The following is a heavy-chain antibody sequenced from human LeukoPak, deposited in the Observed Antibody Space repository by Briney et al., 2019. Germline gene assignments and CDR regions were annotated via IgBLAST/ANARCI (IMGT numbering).Heavy chain of an antibody. J-gene: IGHJ5*02. V-gene: IGHV5-51*03. D-gene: IGHD1-20*01. CDR3: ARTGVGFNWNDNWFDP. CDR2: IYPGDSET. Sequence: PGESLNLSCNGSGYSFTNYWIGWVRQLPGKGLEWMGIIYPGDSETRYSPSFQGQVTISADKSISTAYLQWSSLKASDTAMYYCARTGVGFNWNDNWFDPWGQGSLVTVSS. CDR1: GYSFTNYW.